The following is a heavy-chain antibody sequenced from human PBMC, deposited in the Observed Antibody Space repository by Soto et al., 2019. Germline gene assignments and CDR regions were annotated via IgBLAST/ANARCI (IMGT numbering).Heavy chain of an antibody. V-gene: IGHV3-23*01. CDR2: ISGTGATS. CDR3: VSDTLTSWRYYGLEL. CDR1: GFDSTEYA. Sequence: KLLQSGGGFVQPGGALGLSCAASGFDSTEYALSWVRQAPGKGLEWVSGISGTGATSYYADSVKGRFSISRDKSKNAVSLLMNSLRGDDTAVDCCVSDTLTSWRYYGLELWGQGTTVTVS. D-gene: IGHD5-18*01. J-gene: IGHJ6*02.